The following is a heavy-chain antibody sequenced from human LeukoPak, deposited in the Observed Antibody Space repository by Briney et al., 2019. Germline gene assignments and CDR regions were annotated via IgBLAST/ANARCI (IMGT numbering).Heavy chain of an antibody. Sequence: ASVKVSCKTSGYTFTSYGISWVRQAPGQGLEWMGWISAYNGNTNYAQKLQGRVTMTTDTSTSTAYMELRSLRSDDTAVYYCARSGPFWSGFRQMDYWGQGTLVTVSS. CDR1: GYTFTSYG. CDR3: ARSGPFWSGFRQMDY. D-gene: IGHD3-3*01. J-gene: IGHJ4*02. CDR2: ISAYNGNT. V-gene: IGHV1-18*01.